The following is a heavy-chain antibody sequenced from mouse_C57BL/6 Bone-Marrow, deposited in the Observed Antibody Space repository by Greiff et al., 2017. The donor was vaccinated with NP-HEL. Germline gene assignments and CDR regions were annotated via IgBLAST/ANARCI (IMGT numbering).Heavy chain of an antibody. V-gene: IGHV1-20*01. CDR3: AELGRWYAMDY. D-gene: IGHD4-1*01. J-gene: IGHJ4*01. Sequence: EVQLQQSGPELVKPGDSVKISCKASGYSFTGYFMNWVMQSHGKSLEWIGRINPYNGDTFYNQKFKGKATLTVDKSSSTAHMGLRSLTSEDSAVYYCAELGRWYAMDYWGQGTSVTVAS. CDR1: GYSFTGYF. CDR2: INPYNGDT.